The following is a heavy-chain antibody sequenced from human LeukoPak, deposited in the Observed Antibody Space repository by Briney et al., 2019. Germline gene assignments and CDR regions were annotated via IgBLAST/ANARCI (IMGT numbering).Heavy chain of an antibody. Sequence: GGSLRLSCAASGFTVSSNYMSWVRQAPGKGLEWVSVIYSGGSTYYADSVKGRFTISRDNSKNTLYLQMNSLRAEDTAVYYCARAQWADGGDYWGQGTLVTVSS. J-gene: IGHJ4*02. D-gene: IGHD1-26*01. CDR3: ARAQWADGGDY. CDR2: IYSGGST. V-gene: IGHV3-66*01. CDR1: GFTVSSNY.